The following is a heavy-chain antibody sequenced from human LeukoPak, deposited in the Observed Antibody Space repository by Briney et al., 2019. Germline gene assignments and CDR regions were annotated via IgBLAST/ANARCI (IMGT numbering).Heavy chain of an antibody. J-gene: IGHJ6*02. Sequence: ASVKVSCKASGYTFTSYDIKWVRQATGQGLEWMGWMNPNSCSTGYAHKFQGRVTMTRNTSISTAYMQLSRLRSQDTAVYYCARGWALTCDEFYYYYGMDVWGQGTTVTVSS. D-gene: IGHD1-20*01. V-gene: IGHV1-8*01. CDR3: ARGWALTCDEFYYYYGMDV. CDR2: MNPNSCST. CDR1: GYTFTSYD.